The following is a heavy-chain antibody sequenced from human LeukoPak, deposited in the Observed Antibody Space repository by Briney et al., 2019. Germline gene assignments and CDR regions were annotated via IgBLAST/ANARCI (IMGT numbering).Heavy chain of an antibody. J-gene: IGHJ4*02. Sequence: SVKVSCKASGGTLSRYAISWVRQAPGQGLEWMGRIIPILGIANYAQKFQGRVTITADKSTSTAYMELSSLRSEDTAVYYCARLDFITGYYFDYWGQGTLVTVSS. V-gene: IGHV1-69*04. CDR3: ARLDFITGYYFDY. CDR1: GGTLSRYA. D-gene: IGHD3-22*01. CDR2: IIPILGIA.